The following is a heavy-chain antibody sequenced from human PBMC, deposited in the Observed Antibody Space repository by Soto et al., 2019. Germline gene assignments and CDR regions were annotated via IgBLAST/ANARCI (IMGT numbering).Heavy chain of an antibody. D-gene: IGHD3-3*01. CDR1: GFTFSDSW. V-gene: IGHV3-7*01. J-gene: IGHJ6*04. CDR3: AIFGRHG. CDR2: IKQDGSEK. Sequence: WSLRLSCAASGFTFSDSWMDWVRQAPGKGPEWVANIKQDGSEKNYVDSVKVRFTISRDNAKNSLYLQMNSLGAENTAVCCFAIFGRHGGGKGTTVTVSS.